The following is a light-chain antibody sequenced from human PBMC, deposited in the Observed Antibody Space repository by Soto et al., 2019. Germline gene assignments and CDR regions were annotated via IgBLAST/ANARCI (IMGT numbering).Light chain of an antibody. J-gene: IGKJ2*01. CDR1: QSISSY. V-gene: IGKV1-39*01. Sequence: DIQMTQSPSSLSASVGDRVTITCRASQSISSYLNWYQQEPGKAPNLLIYAASSLQSGVPSRFSGSGSGTDFTLTISNLQPEDVATYFCQQTYTIPQYTFGQGTKVDIK. CDR2: AAS. CDR3: QQTYTIPQYT.